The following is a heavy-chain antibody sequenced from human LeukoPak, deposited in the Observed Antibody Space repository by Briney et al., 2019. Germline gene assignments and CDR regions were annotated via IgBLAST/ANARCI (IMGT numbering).Heavy chain of an antibody. CDR2: INPNSGGT. V-gene: IGHV1-2*02. D-gene: IGHD3-10*01. Sequence: GASVKVSCKASGYTFTGYYMHWVRQAPGQGLEWMGWINPNSGGTNYAQKFQGRVTMTRDTSISTAYMELSRLRSDDTAVYYCARATPWFGELSGLYWGQGTLVTVSS. CDR1: GYTFTGYY. J-gene: IGHJ4*02. CDR3: ARATPWFGELSGLY.